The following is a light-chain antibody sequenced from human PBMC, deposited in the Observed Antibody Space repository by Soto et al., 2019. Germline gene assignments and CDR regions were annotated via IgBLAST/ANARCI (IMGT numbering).Light chain of an antibody. CDR3: GSWDSSLSAYV. J-gene: IGLJ1*01. Sequence: QSVLTQPPSVSAAPGQKVTISCSGSSSNIGNNFVTWYQQLPGTAPKLLIYDNNKRPSGIPDRFSGSQSGTSATLGITGLQTGDEAVYYCGSWDSSLSAYVFGTGTKLTVL. CDR1: SSNIGNNF. CDR2: DNN. V-gene: IGLV1-51*01.